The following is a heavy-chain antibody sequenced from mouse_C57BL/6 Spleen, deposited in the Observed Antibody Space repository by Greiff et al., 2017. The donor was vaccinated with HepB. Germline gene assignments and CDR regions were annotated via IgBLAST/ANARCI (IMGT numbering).Heavy chain of an antibody. Sequence: QVQLQQPGAELVRPGSSVKLSCKASGYTFTSYWMDWVKQRPGQGLEWIGNIYPSDSETHYNQKFKDKATLTVDKSSSTAYMQLSSLTSEDSAVYYCARRGGYYVGFAYWGQGTLVTVSA. CDR3: ARRGGYYVGFAY. J-gene: IGHJ3*01. CDR1: GYTFTSYW. D-gene: IGHD2-3*01. V-gene: IGHV1-61*01. CDR2: IYPSDSET.